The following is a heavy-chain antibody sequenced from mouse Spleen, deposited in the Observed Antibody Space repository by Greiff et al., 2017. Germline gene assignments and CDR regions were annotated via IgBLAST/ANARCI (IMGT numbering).Heavy chain of an antibody. CDR2: IHPNSGST. J-gene: IGHJ1*01. Sequence: VQLQQSGAELVKPGASVKLSCKASGYTFTSYWMHWVKQRPGQGLEWIGMIHPNSGSTNYNEKFKSKATLTVDKSSSTAYMQLSSLTSEDSAVYYCARKTHWYFDVWGAGTTVTVSS. CDR1: GYTFTSYW. CDR3: ARKTHWYFDV. V-gene: IGHV1-64*01.